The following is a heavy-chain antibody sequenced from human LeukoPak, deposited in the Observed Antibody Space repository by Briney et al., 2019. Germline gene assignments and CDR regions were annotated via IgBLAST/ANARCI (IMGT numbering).Heavy chain of an antibody. V-gene: IGHV3-30-3*01. CDR2: ISYDGNNK. J-gene: IGHJ4*02. Sequence: PGGSLRLSCAASGFTFSTYSMHWVRQAPGKGLDWVAVISYDGNNKYYADSVKGRFTISRDNSKNTLYLQMNSLRTEDTAVYYCARARESSYYGSGRYYPMDYWGQGTLVTVSS. CDR1: GFTFSTYS. D-gene: IGHD3-10*01. CDR3: ARARESSYYGSGRYYPMDY.